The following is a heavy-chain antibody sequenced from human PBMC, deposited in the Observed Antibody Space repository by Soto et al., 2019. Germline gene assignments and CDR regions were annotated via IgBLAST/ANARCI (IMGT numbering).Heavy chain of an antibody. CDR2: ISGSGGST. Sequence: PGGSLRLSCAASGFTFSSYAMSWVRQAPGKGLGWVSAISGSGGSTYYADSVKGRFTISRDNSKNTLYLQMNSLRAEDTAVYYCAKARFRDRSMLLLDYWGQGTLVTVSS. J-gene: IGHJ4*02. CDR3: AKARFRDRSMLLLDY. V-gene: IGHV3-23*01. CDR1: GFTFSSYA. D-gene: IGHD2-8*01.